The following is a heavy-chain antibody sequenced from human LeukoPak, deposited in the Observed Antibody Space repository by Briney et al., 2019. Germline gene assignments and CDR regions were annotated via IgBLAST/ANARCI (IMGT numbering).Heavy chain of an antibody. CDR3: AKNKGWELPAELDA. CDR1: GFTFNNSW. J-gene: IGHJ5*02. D-gene: IGHD2-15*01. CDR2: INQDGDGK. V-gene: IGHV3-7*03. Sequence: GGSLRLSCAASGFTFNNSWMSWVRQAPGKGLEWVSHINQDGDGKYYVDSVKGRFTISRDDAKTSVYLQLSSLRPEDTAVYYCAKNKGWELPAELDAWGQGALVSVSS.